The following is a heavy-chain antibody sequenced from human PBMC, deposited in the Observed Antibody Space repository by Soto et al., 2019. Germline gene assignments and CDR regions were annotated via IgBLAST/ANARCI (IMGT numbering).Heavy chain of an antibody. CDR3: ARDRGRFDSGSSYFDY. CDR2: IWYDGSNK. CDR1: GFTFSNYG. D-gene: IGHD3-10*01. Sequence: GGSLRLSCAASGFTFSNYGMHWVRQAPGKGMEWVAVIWYDGSNKYYADSVKGRFTISKDNYQNTLYLQMNSLRADDTAVYYCARDRGRFDSGSSYFDYWGQGTLVTVSS. J-gene: IGHJ4*02. V-gene: IGHV3-33*01.